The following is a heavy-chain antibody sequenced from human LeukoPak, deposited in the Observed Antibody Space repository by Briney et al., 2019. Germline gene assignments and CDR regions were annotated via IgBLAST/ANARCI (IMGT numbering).Heavy chain of an antibody. V-gene: IGHV3-48*03. J-gene: IGHJ4*02. CDR2: ISSSGSTI. D-gene: IGHD5-18*01. CDR3: ARVGYSYGDIDY. CDR1: GFTFSSYE. Sequence: AGGSLRLSCAASGFTFSSYEMNWVRQAPGKGVEWVSYISSSGSTIYYADSVKGRFTISRDNAKNSLYLQMNSLRAEDTAVYYCARVGYSYGDIDYWGQGTLVTVSS.